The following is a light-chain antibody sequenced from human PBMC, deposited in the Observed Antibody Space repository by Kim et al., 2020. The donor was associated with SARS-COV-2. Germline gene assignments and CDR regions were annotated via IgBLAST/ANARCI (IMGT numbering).Light chain of an antibody. CDR1: ALPKQY. CDR3: QSTDSSGTYWV. J-gene: IGLJ3*02. CDR2: KDI. Sequence: SPGQTARISCSGDALPKQYAYWYQQKPGQAPVLVIYKDIERPSGIPERFSGSNSGTTVTLTISGVQAEDEAVYYCQSTDSSGTYWVFGGGTQLTVL. V-gene: IGLV3-25*03.